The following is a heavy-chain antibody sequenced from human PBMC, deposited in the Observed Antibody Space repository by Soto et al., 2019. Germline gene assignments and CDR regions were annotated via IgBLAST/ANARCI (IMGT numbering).Heavy chain of an antibody. D-gene: IGHD3-9*01. J-gene: IGHJ4*02. V-gene: IGHV1-18*01. CDR1: GYTFTSYG. Sequence: ASVKVSCKASGYTFTSYGISWVRQAPGQGLEWMGWISTYNGNTKYAQKLQGRVTMTTDTSTSTAYMELRSLRAEDTAVYYCAKGDILTGSRQGWDYWGQGTLVTVSS. CDR2: ISTYNGNT. CDR3: AKGDILTGSRQGWDY.